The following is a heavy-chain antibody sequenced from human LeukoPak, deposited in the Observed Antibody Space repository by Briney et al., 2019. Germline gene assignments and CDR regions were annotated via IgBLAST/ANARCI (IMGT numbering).Heavy chain of an antibody. CDR2: IKQDGSEK. CDR1: GSTFSSYW. J-gene: IGHJ6*03. Sequence: PGGSLRLSCAASGSTFSSYWMSWVRQAPGEGLEWVANIKQDGSEKYYVDSVKGRFTISRDNAKNSLYLQMNSLRAEDTAVYYCARDMAMRRYYYMDVWGKGTTVTVSS. D-gene: IGHD3-10*01. V-gene: IGHV3-7*01. CDR3: ARDMAMRRYYYMDV.